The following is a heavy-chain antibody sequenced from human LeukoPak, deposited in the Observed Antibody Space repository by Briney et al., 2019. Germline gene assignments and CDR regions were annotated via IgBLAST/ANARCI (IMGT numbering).Heavy chain of an antibody. D-gene: IGHD3-10*01. CDR1: GGSFSGYY. Sequence: SETLSLTCAVYGGSFSGYYWSWIRQPPGKGLGWIGEINHSGSTNYNPSLKSRVTISVDTSKNQFSLKLSSVTAADTAVYYCARRSGFGELSGDYWGQGTLVTVSS. CDR3: ARRSGFGELSGDY. V-gene: IGHV4-34*01. J-gene: IGHJ4*02. CDR2: INHSGST.